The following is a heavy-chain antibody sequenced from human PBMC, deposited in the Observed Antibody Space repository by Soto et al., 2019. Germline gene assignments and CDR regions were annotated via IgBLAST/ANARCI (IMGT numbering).Heavy chain of an antibody. CDR3: AKAMVRGVIIALFDY. CDR1: GFTFSSYA. CDR2: ISGSGGST. D-gene: IGHD3-10*01. Sequence: EVQLLESGGGLVQPGGSLRLSCAASGFTFSSYAMSWVRQAPGKGLEWVSAISGSGGSTYYADSVKGRFTISRDNSKNTLYLQMNRLRAEDTAVYYCAKAMVRGVIIALFDYWGQGTLVTVSS. J-gene: IGHJ4*02. V-gene: IGHV3-23*01.